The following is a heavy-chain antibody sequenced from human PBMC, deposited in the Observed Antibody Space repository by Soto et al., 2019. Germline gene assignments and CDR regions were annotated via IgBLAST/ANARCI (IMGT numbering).Heavy chain of an antibody. V-gene: IGHV1-18*01. CDR2: ISAYNGNT. J-gene: IGHJ5*02. CDR1: GYTFTSYG. Sequence: ASVKVSCKASGYTFTSYGISWVRQAPGQGLEWMGWISAYNGNTNYAQKLQGRVTMTTDTSTSTAYMELRSLRSDDTAVYYCARAPRIAAAGTSNWFDPWGQGTLVTVSS. D-gene: IGHD6-13*01. CDR3: ARAPRIAAAGTSNWFDP.